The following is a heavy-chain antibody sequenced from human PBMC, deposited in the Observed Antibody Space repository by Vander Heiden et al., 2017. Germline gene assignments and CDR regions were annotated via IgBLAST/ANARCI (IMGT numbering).Heavy chain of an antibody. J-gene: IGHJ5*02. V-gene: IGHV3-53*01. Sequence: EVQLAESGGGLSQPGGSRRPSCAASGFTVSNNYMSWVSQAPGKGVEWGSVIYSGGSTYCADSVKGRFTISRDNSKNTLYLQMNTLRAEDTAVYYCAGAGPPRGDWFDPWGQGTLVTVSS. CDR3: AGAGPPRGDWFDP. CDR1: GFTVSNNY. CDR2: IYSGGST. D-gene: IGHD3-10*01.